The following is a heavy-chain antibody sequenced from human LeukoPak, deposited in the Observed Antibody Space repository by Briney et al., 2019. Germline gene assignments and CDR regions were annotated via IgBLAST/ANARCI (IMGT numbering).Heavy chain of an antibody. J-gene: IGHJ6*03. CDR3: AKDLYRPQNTYYMDV. CDR2: ISGSGGST. V-gene: IGHV3-23*01. CDR1: GFTFSSYA. Sequence: GGSLRPSCAASGFTFSSYAMSWVRQAPGKGLEWVSAISGSGGSTYYADSVKGRFTISRDNSKNTLYLQMNSLRAEDTAVYYCAKDLYRPQNTYYMDVWGKGTTVTVSS. D-gene: IGHD2-8*01.